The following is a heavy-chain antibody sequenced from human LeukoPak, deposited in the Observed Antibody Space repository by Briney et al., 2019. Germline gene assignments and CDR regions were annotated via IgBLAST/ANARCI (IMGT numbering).Heavy chain of an antibody. V-gene: IGHV3-23*01. CDR1: GITLSNYG. Sequence: PGGSLRLSCAVSGITLSNYGTSWLRRAPGKGVEWVARLSGSGGGTNYADCVRGRFTISRDNPNNTLYLQMNSLRAEETAVYFCAKRGVVIRVFLVGFHKEAYYFDSWGQGALVTVSS. D-gene: IGHD3-10*01. CDR2: LSGSGGGT. CDR3: AKRGVVIRVFLVGFHKEAYYFDS. J-gene: IGHJ4*02.